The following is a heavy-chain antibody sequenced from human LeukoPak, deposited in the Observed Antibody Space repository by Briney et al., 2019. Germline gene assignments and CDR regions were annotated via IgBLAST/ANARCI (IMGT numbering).Heavy chain of an antibody. D-gene: IGHD4-17*01. Sequence: SETLSLTCTVSGGSISSYYWSWIRQPAGKGLEWIGRIYTSGSTNYNPSLKSRVTMSVDTSKNQFSLKLSSVTAADTAVYYCARDNYGDYRGYYYYYMDVWGKGTTVTVSS. CDR2: IYTSGST. CDR3: ARDNYGDYRGYYYYYMDV. J-gene: IGHJ6*03. CDR1: GGSISSYY. V-gene: IGHV4-4*07.